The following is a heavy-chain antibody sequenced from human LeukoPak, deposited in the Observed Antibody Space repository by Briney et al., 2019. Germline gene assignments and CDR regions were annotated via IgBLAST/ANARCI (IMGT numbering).Heavy chain of an antibody. CDR3: AKSGWELRRSYYYYYMDV. Sequence: AAGSLRLSCAASGFTFSSYGMSWVRQAPGKGLEWVSAISGSGGSTYYADSVKGRFTISRDNSKNTLYLQMNSLSAEDTAVYYCAKSGWELRRSYYYYYMDVWGKGTTVTISS. D-gene: IGHD1-26*01. J-gene: IGHJ6*03. CDR2: ISGSGGST. CDR1: GFTFSSYG. V-gene: IGHV3-23*01.